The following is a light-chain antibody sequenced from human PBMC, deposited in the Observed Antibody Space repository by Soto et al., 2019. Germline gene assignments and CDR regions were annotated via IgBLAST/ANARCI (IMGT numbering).Light chain of an antibody. CDR1: SSDIGFYNY. Sequence: QSALTQPASVSGSPGQSITISCTGTSSDIGFYNYVSWYQQHPGKAPKLIIHDVTDRPSGVSDRFSGSKSDNTASLAISGLQAEDEADYYCASYTYSTTWAFGGGTKLTVL. CDR3: ASYTYSTTWA. CDR2: DVT. V-gene: IGLV2-14*03. J-gene: IGLJ3*02.